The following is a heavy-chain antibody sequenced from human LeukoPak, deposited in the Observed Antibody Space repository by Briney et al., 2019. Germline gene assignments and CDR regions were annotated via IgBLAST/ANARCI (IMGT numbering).Heavy chain of an antibody. CDR2: ISYDGSNK. CDR1: GFTFTTYA. CDR3: ARDGTYSDFWSGYYAPYYFDY. J-gene: IGHJ4*02. Sequence: GGSLRLSCAASGFTFTTYAMHWVRQAPGKGLEWVAVISYDGSNKYYADSVKGRFTISRDSSKNTLYLQMNSLRPEDTAVYYCARDGTYSDFWSGYYAPYYFDYWGQGTLVTVSS. V-gene: IGHV3-30-3*01. D-gene: IGHD3-3*01.